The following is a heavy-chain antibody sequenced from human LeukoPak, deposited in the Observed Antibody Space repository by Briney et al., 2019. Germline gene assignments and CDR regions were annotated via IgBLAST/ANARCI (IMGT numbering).Heavy chain of an antibody. J-gene: IGHJ4*02. Sequence: SQTLSLTCTVSGGSISSGGYYWSWIRQHPGKGLEWIGYIYYSGSTYYNPSLKSRVTISVDTSKNQFSLKLSSVTAADTAVYYCAGGGYYDSSGSQKPFDYWGQGTLVTVSS. CDR3: AGGGYYDSSGSQKPFDY. D-gene: IGHD3-22*01. V-gene: IGHV4-31*03. CDR1: GGSISSGGYY. CDR2: IYYSGST.